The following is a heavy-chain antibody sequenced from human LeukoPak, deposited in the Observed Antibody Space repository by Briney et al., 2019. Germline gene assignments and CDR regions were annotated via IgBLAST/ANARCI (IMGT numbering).Heavy chain of an antibody. CDR3: ARASGSYWWFDS. CDR2: VNPNSGDT. D-gene: IGHD1-26*01. J-gene: IGHJ5*01. CDR1: GYTFTAYY. Sequence: ASVKVSCKASGYTFTAYYLHWVRQAPGRGLEWMGCVNPNSGDTNYAQKFQGSVTMTRDTSISTVYMELSRLRSDDTAVYYCARASGSYWWFDSWGQGTLVTVSS. V-gene: IGHV1-2*02.